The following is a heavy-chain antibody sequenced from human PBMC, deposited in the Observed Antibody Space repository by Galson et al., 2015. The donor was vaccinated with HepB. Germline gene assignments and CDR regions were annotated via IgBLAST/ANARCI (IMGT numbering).Heavy chain of an antibody. V-gene: IGHV3-48*02. J-gene: IGHJ1*01. D-gene: IGHD6-13*01. Sequence: SLRLSCAASGFTFSSYSMNWVCQAPGKGLEWVSYISSSSSTIYYADSVKGRFTISRDNAKNSLYLQMNSLRDEDTAVYYCARGYSSSWYYGWFQHWGQGTLVTVSS. CDR1: GFTFSSYS. CDR2: ISSSSSTI. CDR3: ARGYSSSWYYGWFQH.